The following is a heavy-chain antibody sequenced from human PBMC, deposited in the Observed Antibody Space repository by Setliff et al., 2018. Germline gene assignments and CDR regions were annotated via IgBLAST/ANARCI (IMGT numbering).Heavy chain of an antibody. V-gene: IGHV4-4*07. Sequence: PSETLSLTCTVSGGPISNYYWSWIRQPAGKGLEWIGRIYTSGSTNYNPSLKSRVTMSVDTSKNQFSLKLSSVTAADTAVYYCARKGISALSGAFDMWGQGTMVTVSS. CDR2: IYTSGST. D-gene: IGHD1-26*01. CDR3: ARKGISALSGAFDM. CDR1: GGPISNYY. J-gene: IGHJ3*02.